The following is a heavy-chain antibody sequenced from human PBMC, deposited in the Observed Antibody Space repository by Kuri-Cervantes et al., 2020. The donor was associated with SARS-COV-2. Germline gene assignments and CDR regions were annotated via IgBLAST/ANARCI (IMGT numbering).Heavy chain of an antibody. V-gene: IGHV1-2*02. CDR3: ARDSAGLYSSSSWNWFDP. J-gene: IGHJ5*02. CDR1: GYTFTGYY. D-gene: IGHD6-6*01. Sequence: ASVKVSCKASGYTFTGYYMHWVRQAPGQGLEWMAWINPKSGATNYAQKFQGRVTMTRDTSISTAYMELSRLRSDDTAVYYCARDSAGLYSSSSWNWFDPWGQGTLVTVSS. CDR2: INPKSGAT.